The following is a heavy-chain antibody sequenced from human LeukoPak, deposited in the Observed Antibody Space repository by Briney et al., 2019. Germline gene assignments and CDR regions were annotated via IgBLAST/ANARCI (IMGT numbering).Heavy chain of an antibody. CDR3: ARGRPLLWFGESFDY. CDR2: ISPSGGST. V-gene: IGHV1-46*01. CDR1: GYTFTSYY. D-gene: IGHD3-10*01. Sequence: ASVKVSCKASGYTFTSYYMHWVRQAPGQGLEWMGIISPSGGSTSYAQKFQGRVTMTRDTSTSTVYMELSSLRSEDTAVYYCARGRPLLWFGESFDYWGQGTLVTVSS. J-gene: IGHJ4*02.